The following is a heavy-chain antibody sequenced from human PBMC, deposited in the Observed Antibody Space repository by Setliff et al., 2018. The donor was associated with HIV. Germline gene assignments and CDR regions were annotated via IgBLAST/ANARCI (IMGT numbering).Heavy chain of an antibody. CDR2: ISSSGGSL. CDR1: GHTFNKYG. Sequence: GGSLRLSCAGYGHTFNKYGMHWVRQAPGKGLEWVSYISSSGGSLYYGASVKGRFSISRDNAKNSLYLEMNSLRVEDTAIYYCVREGLWFGESHWGQGTLVTVSS. J-gene: IGHJ4*02. CDR3: VREGLWFGESH. V-gene: IGHV3-48*03. D-gene: IGHD3-10*01.